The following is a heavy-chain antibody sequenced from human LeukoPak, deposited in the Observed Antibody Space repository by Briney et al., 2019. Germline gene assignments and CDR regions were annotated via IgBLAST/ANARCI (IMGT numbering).Heavy chain of an antibody. Sequence: PSETLSLTCSVYGGSFSGYYWSWIRQPPGRGLEWIGEIGHSGSTNYNPSLKSRVTVSLDTSKNQFSLKLSSVTAGDTAVYYCASTERCSTTCPLDYWGQGTLVTVSS. CDR1: GGSFSGYY. CDR3: ASTERCSTTCPLDY. D-gene: IGHD1-1*01. J-gene: IGHJ4*02. CDR2: IGHSGST. V-gene: IGHV4-34*01.